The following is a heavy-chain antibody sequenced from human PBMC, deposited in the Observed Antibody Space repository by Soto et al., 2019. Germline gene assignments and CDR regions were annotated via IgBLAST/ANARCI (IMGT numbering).Heavy chain of an antibody. CDR2: IYYSGST. CDR1: GGSISSSSYY. V-gene: IGHV4-39*07. D-gene: IGHD4-17*01. Sequence: SETLSLTCTVSGGSISSSSYYWGWIRQPPGKGLEWIGSIYYSGSTYYNPSLKSRVTISVDTSKNQFSLKLSSVTAADTAVYYCARGVTTVTTLDYWGQGTLVTVSS. CDR3: ARGVTTVTTLDY. J-gene: IGHJ4*02.